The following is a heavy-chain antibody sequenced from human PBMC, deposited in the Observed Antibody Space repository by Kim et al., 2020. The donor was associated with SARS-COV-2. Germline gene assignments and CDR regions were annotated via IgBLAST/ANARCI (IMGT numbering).Heavy chain of an antibody. Sequence: GGSLRLSCAASGFTFSSYAMHWVRQAPGKGLEWVAVISYDGSNKYYADSVKGRFTISRDNSKNTLYLQMNSLRAEDTAVYYCARDAQLGMVIVVVPPDYWGQGSLVTVSS. CDR1: GFTFSSYA. D-gene: IGHD3-22*01. V-gene: IGHV3-30-3*01. CDR2: ISYDGSNK. J-gene: IGHJ4*02. CDR3: ARDAQLGMVIVVVPPDY.